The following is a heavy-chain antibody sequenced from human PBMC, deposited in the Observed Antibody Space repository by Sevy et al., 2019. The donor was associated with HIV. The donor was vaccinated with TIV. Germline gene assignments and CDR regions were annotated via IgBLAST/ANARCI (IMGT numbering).Heavy chain of an antibody. CDR1: GFTFSRYG. CDR3: AMNYYDSSGSSFFFDY. J-gene: IGHJ4*02. Sequence: GGSLRLSCAASGFTFSRYGMHWVRQAPGKGLEWVAGIWYDGSNKYYADSVKGRFTISRDNSKNTLYLQMNSLRAEDTAVYYCAMNYYDSSGSSFFFDYWGQGTLVTVSS. CDR2: IWYDGSNK. V-gene: IGHV3-33*01. D-gene: IGHD3-22*01.